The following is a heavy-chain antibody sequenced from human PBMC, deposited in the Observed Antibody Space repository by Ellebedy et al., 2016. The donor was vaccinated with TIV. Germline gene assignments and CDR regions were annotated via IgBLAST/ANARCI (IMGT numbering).Heavy chain of an antibody. V-gene: IGHV7-4-1*02. CDR1: GYTFTSHP. D-gene: IGHD4-23*01. CDR2: INTNTGNT. CDR3: ARDRYYGGNYRGIDY. Sequence: AASVKVSCKASGYTFTSHPLNWVRQAPGRGLEWMGWINTNTGNTESVPGFTGRFVFSLDTSVRTAYFQISSLQAEDTAIYYCARDRYYGGNYRGIDYWGQGTLVTVSS. J-gene: IGHJ4*02.